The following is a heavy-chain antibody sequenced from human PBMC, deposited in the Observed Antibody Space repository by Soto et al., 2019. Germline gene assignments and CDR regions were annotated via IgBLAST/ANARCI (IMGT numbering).Heavy chain of an antibody. Sequence: SETLSLTCTVSGGSISSSSYYWGWIRQPPGKGLEWIGSIYYSGSTYYNPSLKSRVTISADTSKNQFSLKLSSVTAADTAVYYCARQARGVAAFLPGYFDYWGQGTLVTVSS. CDR2: IYYSGST. J-gene: IGHJ4*02. V-gene: IGHV4-39*01. CDR1: GGSISSSSYY. D-gene: IGHD3-10*01. CDR3: ARQARGVAAFLPGYFDY.